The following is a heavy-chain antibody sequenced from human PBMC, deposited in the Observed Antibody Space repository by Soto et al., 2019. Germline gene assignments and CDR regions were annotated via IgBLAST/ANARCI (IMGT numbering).Heavy chain of an antibody. J-gene: IGHJ4*02. CDR2: SKSNSDGGTT. Sequence: EVQLVESGGALVKPGGSLTLSCRASGFTFIYAWMNWVRQAPGKGLEWVGRSKSNSDGGTTDDAAPVQGRFTISRDDSKNTVYLQMNSLETEDTGVYYCATCGSFLTGYCRWGRGTLVTVSS. CDR3: ATCGSFLTGYCR. D-gene: IGHD3-9*01. V-gene: IGHV3-15*02. CDR1: GFTFIYAW.